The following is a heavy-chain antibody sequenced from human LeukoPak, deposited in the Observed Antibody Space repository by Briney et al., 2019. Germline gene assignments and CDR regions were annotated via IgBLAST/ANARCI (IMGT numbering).Heavy chain of an antibody. Sequence: PGGSLRLSCAASGFTFSIYAMSWVRQAPGKGLELVSAISGSGGSTYYADSVKGRFTISRDNSKNTLYLQMNSLRAEDTAVYYCAKHRTGATPRSWFDPWGQGTLVTVSS. CDR1: GFTFSIYA. CDR3: AKHRTGATPRSWFDP. D-gene: IGHD1-26*01. CDR2: ISGSGGST. V-gene: IGHV3-23*01. J-gene: IGHJ5*02.